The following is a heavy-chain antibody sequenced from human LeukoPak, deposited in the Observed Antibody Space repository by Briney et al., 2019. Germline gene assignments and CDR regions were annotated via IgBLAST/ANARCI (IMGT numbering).Heavy chain of an antibody. Sequence: GGSLRLSCAASGFTFSSYAMSWVRQAPGKGLEWVSAISGSGGSTYYADSVKGRFTISRDNSKNTLYLQMNSLRAEDTAVYYWLKSRECHNFLFPRNDYWGQGTLVPVPS. CDR2: ISGSGGST. D-gene: IGHD2-2*01. CDR1: GFTFSSYA. CDR3: LKSRECHNFLFPRNDY. V-gene: IGHV3-23*01. J-gene: IGHJ4*02.